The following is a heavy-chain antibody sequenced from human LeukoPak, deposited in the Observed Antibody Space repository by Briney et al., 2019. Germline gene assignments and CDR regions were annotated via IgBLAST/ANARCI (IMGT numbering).Heavy chain of an antibody. J-gene: IGHJ3*02. CDR2: MNPNSGNT. CDR3: ARSVAMVRGVRAAFDI. Sequence: ASVKVSCKASGYTFTSYDINWVRQATGQGLEWMGWMNPNSGNTGYAQKFQGRVTITRNTSISTAYMELSSLRSEDTAVYYCARSVAMVRGVRAAFDIWGQGTMVTVSS. D-gene: IGHD3-10*01. CDR1: GYTFTSYD. V-gene: IGHV1-8*03.